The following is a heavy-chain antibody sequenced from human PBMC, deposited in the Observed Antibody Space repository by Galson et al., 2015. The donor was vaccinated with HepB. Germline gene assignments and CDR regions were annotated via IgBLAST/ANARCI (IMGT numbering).Heavy chain of an antibody. CDR3: VRRSYSSDWYFDY. Sequence: SLRLSCAASGFTFGDYSMSWFRQAPGKGLEWVGFIRSKTYGGTTEHAASVKGRFIISRDDSKSIAYLQVNSLKTEDTALYYCVRRSYSSDWYFDYWGQGTLVTVSS. J-gene: IGHJ4*02. V-gene: IGHV3-49*03. D-gene: IGHD6-19*01. CDR1: GFTFGDYS. CDR2: IRSKTYGGTT.